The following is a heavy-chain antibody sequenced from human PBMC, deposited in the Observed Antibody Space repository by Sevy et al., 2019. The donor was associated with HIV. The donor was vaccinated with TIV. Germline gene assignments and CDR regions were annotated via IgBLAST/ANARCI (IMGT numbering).Heavy chain of an antibody. CDR2: IKQGGNEQ. CDR1: AFSLSNYY. V-gene: IGHV3-7*01. D-gene: IGHD2-21*01. Sequence: GGSLRLSCAASAFSLSNYYMTWVRQAPGKGLEWVANIKQGGNEQFYLESVKSRFTISRDDSKNSVYLQMTSLRAEDTAVYYCAREGVIYDDDGRDFDDAFAIWGHGTMVTVSS. J-gene: IGHJ3*02. CDR3: AREGVIYDDDGRDFDDAFAI.